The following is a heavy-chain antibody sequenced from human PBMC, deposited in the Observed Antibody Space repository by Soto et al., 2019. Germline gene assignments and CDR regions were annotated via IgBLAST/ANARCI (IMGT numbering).Heavy chain of an antibody. CDR3: TGSSGWPRGYYYGMDV. V-gene: IGHV3-73*02. CDR2: IRSKANSYAT. D-gene: IGHD6-19*01. Sequence: EVQLVVSGGGLVQPGGSLRLSCAASGFTFSGSARHWVRQASGKGLEWVGRIRSKANSYATAYAASVKGRFTISRDDSKNTAYLQMNILKTEYTAVYYCTGSSGWPRGYYYGMDVWGQGTTVTVSS. J-gene: IGHJ6*02. CDR1: GFTFSGSA.